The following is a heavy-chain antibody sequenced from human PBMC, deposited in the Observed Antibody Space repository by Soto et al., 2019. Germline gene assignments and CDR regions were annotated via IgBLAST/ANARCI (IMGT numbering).Heavy chain of an antibody. CDR2: ISYDGSNK. Sequence: GGSLRLSCAASGFTFSSYGMHWVRQAPGKGLEWVAVISYDGSNKYYADSVKGRFTISRDNSKNTLYLQMNSLRAEDTAVYYCAKNIAAALNMDVWGQGTTVTVSS. V-gene: IGHV3-30*18. CDR1: GFTFSSYG. J-gene: IGHJ6*02. D-gene: IGHD6-13*01. CDR3: AKNIAAALNMDV.